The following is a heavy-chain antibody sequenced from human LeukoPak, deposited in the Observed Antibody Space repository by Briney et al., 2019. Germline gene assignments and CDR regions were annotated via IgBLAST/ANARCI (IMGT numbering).Heavy chain of an antibody. CDR1: GFTFSDYY. V-gene: IGHV3-11*04. CDR2: ISSSGSTI. CDR3: ARAGGYSSGWWARNYYMDV. Sequence: KSGGSLRLSCAASGFTFSDYYMSWIRQAPGKGLEWVSYISSSGSTIYYADSVKGRFTISRDNAKNSLYLQMNSLRAEDTAVYYCARAGGYSSGWWARNYYMDVWGKGTTVTISS. J-gene: IGHJ6*03. D-gene: IGHD6-19*01.